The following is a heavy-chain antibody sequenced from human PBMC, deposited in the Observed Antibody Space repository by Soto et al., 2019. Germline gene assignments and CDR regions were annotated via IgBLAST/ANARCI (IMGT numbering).Heavy chain of an antibody. J-gene: IGHJ4*02. Sequence: ESGGGVVQPGRSLRLSCAASGFTFSSYGMHWVRQAPGKGLEWVAVISYDGSNKYYADSVKGRFTISRDNSKNTLYLQMNSLRAEDTAVYYCAKGGTGTLGDYWGQGTLVTVSS. CDR2: ISYDGSNK. CDR1: GFTFSSYG. V-gene: IGHV3-30*18. CDR3: AKGGTGTLGDY. D-gene: IGHD1-7*01.